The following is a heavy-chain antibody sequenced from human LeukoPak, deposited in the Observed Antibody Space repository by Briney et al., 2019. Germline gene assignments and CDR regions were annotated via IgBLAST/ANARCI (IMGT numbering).Heavy chain of an antibody. J-gene: IGHJ6*02. CDR2: IYYSGST. Sequence: SETLSLTCTVSGGSISSYYWSWIRQPPGKGLEWIGYIYYSGSTNYNPSLKSRVTISVDTSKNQFSLKLSSVTAADTAVYYCARHDVSSGWFKDYYYGMDVWGQGATVTVSS. D-gene: IGHD6-19*01. V-gene: IGHV4-59*08. CDR3: ARHDVSSGWFKDYYYGMDV. CDR1: GGSISSYY.